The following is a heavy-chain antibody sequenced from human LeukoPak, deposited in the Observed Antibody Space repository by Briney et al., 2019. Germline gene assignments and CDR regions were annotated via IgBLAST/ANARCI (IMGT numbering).Heavy chain of an antibody. Sequence: PSETLSLTCTVSGGSISGYYWSWIRQPPGKGLEWIGNVYFSGSTLYNPSLKSRVTMSVDMSRNQFSLKLTSGTAADTAVYYCARAGDYDFLAFDVWGQGTIVTVSS. J-gene: IGHJ3*01. V-gene: IGHV4-59*01. D-gene: IGHD3-3*01. CDR3: ARAGDYDFLAFDV. CDR2: VYFSGST. CDR1: GGSISGYY.